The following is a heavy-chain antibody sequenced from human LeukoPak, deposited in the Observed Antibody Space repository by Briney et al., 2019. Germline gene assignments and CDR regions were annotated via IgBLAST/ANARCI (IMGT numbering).Heavy chain of an antibody. J-gene: IGHJ4*02. Sequence: GGSLRLSCAVSGFTFSSYAMTWVRQAPGQGLEWVSAISGTGANTYYADSVKGRFTTSRDNPRSTLYLQMNSLSSEGTAVYYCAYADNNGWYYFDYWGQGTLVTVSS. CDR1: GFTFSSYA. V-gene: IGHV3-23*01. D-gene: IGHD6-19*01. CDR3: AYADNNGWYYFDY. CDR2: ISGTGANT.